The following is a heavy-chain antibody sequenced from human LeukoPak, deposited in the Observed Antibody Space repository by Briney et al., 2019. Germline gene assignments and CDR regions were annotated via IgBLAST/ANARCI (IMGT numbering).Heavy chain of an antibody. Sequence: GGSLRLSCAASGFTFSSYSVNWVRQAPGKALEWVSSISSSSSYIYYADSVKGRFTISRDNAKNSLYLQMNSLRAEDTAVYYCAREGIAAPGFDLWGRGTLVTVSS. V-gene: IGHV3-21*01. CDR3: AREGIAAPGFDL. CDR2: ISSSSSYI. CDR1: GFTFSSYS. D-gene: IGHD6-13*01. J-gene: IGHJ2*01.